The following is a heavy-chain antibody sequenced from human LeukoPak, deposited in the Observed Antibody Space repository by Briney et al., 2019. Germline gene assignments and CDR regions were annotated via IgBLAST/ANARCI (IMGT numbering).Heavy chain of an antibody. CDR1: GFTFSSYS. Sequence: PGGSLRLSCAASGFTFSSYSMNWVRQAPGKGLEWVSHITASGTAMFYGDSVKGRFTISRDNAKNSLYLQMNSLRDEDTAVYYCASSGSYRFDYWGQGTLVTVSS. CDR3: ASSGSYRFDY. J-gene: IGHJ4*02. CDR2: ITASGTAM. D-gene: IGHD1-26*01. V-gene: IGHV3-48*02.